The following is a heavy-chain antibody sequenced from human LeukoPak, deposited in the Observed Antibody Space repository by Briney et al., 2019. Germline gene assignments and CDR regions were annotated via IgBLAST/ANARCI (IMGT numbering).Heavy chain of an antibody. J-gene: IGHJ1*01. CDR3: AKKPVVVVIGSAEYFQH. Sequence: SGGSLRLSCAASGFTFSSYAMSWVRQAPGKGLEWVSAISGSGGSTYYADSVKGRFTISRDNSKNTLYLQMNSLRAEDTAVYYCAKKPVVVVIGSAEYFQHWGQGTLVTVSS. CDR2: ISGSGGST. V-gene: IGHV3-23*01. CDR1: GFTFSSYA. D-gene: IGHD3-22*01.